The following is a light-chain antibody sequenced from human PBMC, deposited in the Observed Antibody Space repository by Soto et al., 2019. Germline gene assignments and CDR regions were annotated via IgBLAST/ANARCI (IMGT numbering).Light chain of an antibody. CDR1: QCVSSSY. CDR3: QQYGSSLFT. V-gene: IGKV3-20*01. CDR2: GAS. J-gene: IGKJ3*01. Sequence: ESVLTQSPGTLSLSPGERATLSCRASQCVSSSYLAWYQQKHGQAPRLLIYGASSRATGIPDRFSGSGSGTDFTLTISRLEPEEFAVYYCQQYGSSLFTFGPGTKVYIK.